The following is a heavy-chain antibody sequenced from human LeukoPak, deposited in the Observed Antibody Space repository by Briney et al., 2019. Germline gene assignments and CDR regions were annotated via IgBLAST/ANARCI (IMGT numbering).Heavy chain of an antibody. V-gene: IGHV4-39*01. CDR1: GGSISSSSYY. CDR2: IYYSGST. CDR3: ARHPILGYCSSTSCSDY. D-gene: IGHD2-2*01. Sequence: SETLSLTCTVSGGSISSSSYYWGWIRQPPGKGLERIGSIYYSGSTYYNPSLKSRVTISVDTSKNQFSLKPSSVTAADTAVYYCARHPILGYCSSTSCSDYWGQGTLVTVSS. J-gene: IGHJ4*02.